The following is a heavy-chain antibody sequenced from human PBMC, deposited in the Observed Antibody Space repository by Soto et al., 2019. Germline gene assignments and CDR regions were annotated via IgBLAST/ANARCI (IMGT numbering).Heavy chain of an antibody. D-gene: IGHD3-3*01. J-gene: IGHJ5*02. CDR3: AKNSGSGYYSWFDP. CDR2: IYGTGSTT. V-gene: IGHV3-23*01. CDR1: VFTFSNYA. Sequence: VGSLRLSCEASVFTFSNYAMTCVRHSPGKGLEWVSAIYGTGSTTYYADSVKGRFTISRDNSNNTLYLQMNSLRADDTARYYCAKNSGSGYYSWFDPWGRGTVVTVSP.